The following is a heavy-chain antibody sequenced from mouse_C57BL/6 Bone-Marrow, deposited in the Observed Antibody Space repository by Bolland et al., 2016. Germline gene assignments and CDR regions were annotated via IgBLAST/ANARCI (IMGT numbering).Heavy chain of an antibody. CDR2: PRDGST. Sequence: PRDGSTKYNEKFKGKATLTADKSSSTAYMQLNSLTSEDSAVYFCAREDDYDPFAYWGQGTLV. V-gene: IGHV1-78*01. CDR3: AREDDYDPFAY. D-gene: IGHD2-4*01. J-gene: IGHJ3*01.